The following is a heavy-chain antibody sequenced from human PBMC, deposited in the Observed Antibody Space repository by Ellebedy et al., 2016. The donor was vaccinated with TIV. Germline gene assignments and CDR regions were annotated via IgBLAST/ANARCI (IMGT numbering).Heavy chain of an antibody. V-gene: IGHV3-48*02. CDR1: GFTFSSYS. CDR2: IGSRGSTI. Sequence: GGSLRLSCAASGFTFSSYSMNWVRQAPGKGLEWIAYIGSRGSTIYYADSLKGRFTISRDNAKNSVNLHMDSLRDEDTAVYYCAREYSGSYGDAFDIWGQGTMVTVSS. CDR3: AREYSGSYGDAFDI. J-gene: IGHJ3*02. D-gene: IGHD1-26*01.